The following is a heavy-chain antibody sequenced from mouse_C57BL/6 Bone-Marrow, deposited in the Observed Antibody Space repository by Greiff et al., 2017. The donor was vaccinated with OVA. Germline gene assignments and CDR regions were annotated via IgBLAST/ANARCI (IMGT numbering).Heavy chain of an antibody. D-gene: IGHD2-4*01. CDR1: GFNIKDDY. Sequence: VQLKQSGAELVRPGASVKLSCTASGFNIKDDYMHWVKQRPEQGLEWIGWIDPENGDTEYASKFQGKATITADTSSNTAYLQLSSLTSEDTAVDYCTGYDYDGWYFDVWGRGTTVTVSS. CDR2: IDPENGDT. CDR3: TGYDYDGWYFDV. J-gene: IGHJ1*03. V-gene: IGHV14-4*01.